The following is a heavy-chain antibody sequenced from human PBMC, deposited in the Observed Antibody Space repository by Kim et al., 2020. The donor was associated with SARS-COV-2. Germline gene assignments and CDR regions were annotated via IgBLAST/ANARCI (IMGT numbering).Heavy chain of an antibody. CDR2: TYYRSKWYN. CDR3: ARDPSYSSSWYPYYYGMDV. D-gene: IGHD6-13*01. CDR1: GDSVSSNSAA. Sequence: SQTLSLTCAISGDSVSSNSAAWNWIRQSPSRGLEWLGRTYYRSKWYNDYAVSVKSRITINPDTSKNQFSLQLNSVTPEDTAVYYCARDPSYSSSWYPYYYGMDVWGQGTTVTVSS. V-gene: IGHV6-1*01. J-gene: IGHJ6*02.